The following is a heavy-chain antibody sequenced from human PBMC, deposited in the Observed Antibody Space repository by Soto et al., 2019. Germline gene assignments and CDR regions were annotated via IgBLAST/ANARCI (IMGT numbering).Heavy chain of an antibody. D-gene: IGHD3-10*01. V-gene: IGHV1-69*01. CDR2: IIPIFGTV. CDR1: GGGFSSYA. Sequence: QIQLLQSGAEVKKSGSSVKVSCKASGGGFSSYAINWVRQAPGQGLEWMGGIIPIFGTVNYAQKFQGRVTITADGLTTTVYLELNSLRSDDTAVYYCARSYGSGSYGHFDPWGQGTLVTVSS. CDR3: ARSYGSGSYGHFDP. J-gene: IGHJ5*02.